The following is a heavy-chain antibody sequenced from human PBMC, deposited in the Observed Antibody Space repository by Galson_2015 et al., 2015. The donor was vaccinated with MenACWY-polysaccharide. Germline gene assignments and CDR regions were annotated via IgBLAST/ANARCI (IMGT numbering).Heavy chain of an antibody. CDR2: ISGSGGST. CDR1: GFTFSNYA. V-gene: IGHV3-23*01. D-gene: IGHD2-2*01. J-gene: IGHJ4*02. Sequence: SLRLSCAASGFTFSNYAMSWVRQAPGKGLEWVSGISGSGGSTYYADSVKGRFTISRDNSKNTLYVQMNSLRAEDTAVYYCAKDQELKGYCTSTSCKGAEYWGQGTLFTVYS. CDR3: AKDQELKGYCTSTSCKGAEY.